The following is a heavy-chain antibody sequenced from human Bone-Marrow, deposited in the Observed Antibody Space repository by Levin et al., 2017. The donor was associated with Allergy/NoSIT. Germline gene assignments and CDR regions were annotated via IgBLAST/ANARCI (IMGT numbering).Heavy chain of an antibody. D-gene: IGHD2-15*01. V-gene: IGHV4-38-2*02. CDR3: ARVVGVMIPAAIDY. Sequence: SCNVSGSSFSSGFHWGWIRQPPGKGLEWIGSIYHNGKTNYNPSLESRLTVSLDTSKNQFSLSLSSVTAADTALYYCARVVGVMIPAAIDYWGQGTQVTVSS. J-gene: IGHJ4*02. CDR2: IYHNGKT. CDR1: GSSFSSGFH.